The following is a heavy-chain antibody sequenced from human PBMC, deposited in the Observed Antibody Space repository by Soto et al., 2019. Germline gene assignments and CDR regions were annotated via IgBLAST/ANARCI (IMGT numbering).Heavy chain of an antibody. CDR1: GGSISSYY. V-gene: IGHV4-59*01. CDR3: ARKDYYYYYMDV. CDR2: IYYSGST. J-gene: IGHJ6*03. Sequence: QVQLQESGPGLVKPSETLSLTCTVSGGSISSYYWSWIRQPPGKGLEWIGYIYYSGSTNYNPSLKSRVTISVDTSKNQFSLKLSSVTAADTAVYYCARKDYYYYYMDVWGKGTTVTVSS.